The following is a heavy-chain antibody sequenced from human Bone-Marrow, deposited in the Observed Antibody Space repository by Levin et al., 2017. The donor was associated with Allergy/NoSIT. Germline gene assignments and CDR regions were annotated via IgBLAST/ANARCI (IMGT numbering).Heavy chain of an antibody. D-gene: IGHD3-10*01. V-gene: IGHV1-8*01. CDR1: GYTFTSYD. CDR2: MNPNSGNT. J-gene: IGHJ4*02. Sequence: GESLKISCKASGYTFTSYDINWVRQATGQGLEWMGWMNPNSGNTGYAQKFQGRVTMTRNTSISTAYMELSSLRSEDTAVYYCARGPYGSGSYYETDYWGQGTLVTVSS. CDR3: ARGPYGSGSYYETDY.